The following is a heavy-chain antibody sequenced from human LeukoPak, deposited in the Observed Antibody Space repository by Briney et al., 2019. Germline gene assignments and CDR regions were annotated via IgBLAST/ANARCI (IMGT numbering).Heavy chain of an antibody. CDR2: IYYSGST. Sequence: PSETLSLTCTVSGGSISSYYWSWVRQPPGKGLEWIGYIYYSGSTNYHPSLKRRFTISVDTSNNQFSLKLSSVTAADTAVYYCARVTSGGFDYWGQGTLVTVSS. CDR3: ARVTSGGFDY. J-gene: IGHJ4*02. CDR1: GGSISSYY. D-gene: IGHD3-10*01. V-gene: IGHV4-59*01.